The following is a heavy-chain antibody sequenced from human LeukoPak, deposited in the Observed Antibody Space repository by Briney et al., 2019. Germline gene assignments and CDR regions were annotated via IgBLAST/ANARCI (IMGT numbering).Heavy chain of an antibody. D-gene: IGHD6-13*01. CDR1: GFTFSGFA. Sequence: GGSLRLSCAASGFTFSGFAMSWGRQTPGKGLEWVSTISGGGGTTYYADSVRGRFTNSRDNSNNTLYLQMNSLRAEDTAIYYCAKDRVSIAIAPRFDPWGQGTLVTASS. V-gene: IGHV3-23*01. CDR2: ISGGGGTT. CDR3: AKDRVSIAIAPRFDP. J-gene: IGHJ5*02.